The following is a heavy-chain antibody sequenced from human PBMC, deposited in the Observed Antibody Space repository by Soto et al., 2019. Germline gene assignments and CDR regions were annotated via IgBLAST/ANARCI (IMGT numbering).Heavy chain of an antibody. CDR3: ARGGFYDSSGARNYYYYGMNV. Sequence: QVQLVQSGAKVKKPGASVKVSCKASGYTFTSYGINWVRQAPGQGLEWLGWISAYDGYTNYAQILQGRVSMTTDTSTKTAYMELRSLRSDDTAMYYCARGGFYDSSGARNYYYYGMNVWGQGTTVTVSS. V-gene: IGHV1-18*01. J-gene: IGHJ6*02. CDR2: ISAYDGYT. CDR1: GYTFTSYG. D-gene: IGHD3-22*01.